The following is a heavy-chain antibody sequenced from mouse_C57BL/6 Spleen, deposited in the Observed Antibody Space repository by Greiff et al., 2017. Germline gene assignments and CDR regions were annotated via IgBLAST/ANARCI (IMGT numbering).Heavy chain of an antibody. Sequence: EVQLQQSGPELVKPGASVKIPCKASGYTFTDYNMDWVKQSHGKSLEWIGDINPNNGGTIYNQKFKGKATLTVDKSSSTAYMELRSLTSEDTAVYYCARMDGSSYPYYAMDYWGQGTSVTVSS. CDR2: INPNNGGT. CDR1: GYTFTDYN. D-gene: IGHD1-1*01. J-gene: IGHJ4*01. V-gene: IGHV1-18*01. CDR3: ARMDGSSYPYYAMDY.